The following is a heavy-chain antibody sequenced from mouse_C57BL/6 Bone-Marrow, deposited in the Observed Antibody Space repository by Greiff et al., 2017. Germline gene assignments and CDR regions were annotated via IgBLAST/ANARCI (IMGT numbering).Heavy chain of an antibody. Sequence: VQLQQSGAELVRPGASVKLSCTASGFNIQDDYMHWVKQRPEQGLEWIGWIDPENGDTEYASKFQGKATITADTSSNTAYLQLSSLTSEDTAVYYCTTLFYYDGSSNLDYWGQGTTLTVSS. V-gene: IGHV14-4*01. D-gene: IGHD1-1*01. CDR3: TTLFYYDGSSNLDY. CDR2: IDPENGDT. CDR1: GFNIQDDY. J-gene: IGHJ2*01.